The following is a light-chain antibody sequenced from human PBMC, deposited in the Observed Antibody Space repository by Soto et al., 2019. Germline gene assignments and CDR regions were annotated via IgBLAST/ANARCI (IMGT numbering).Light chain of an antibody. J-gene: IGKJ1*01. CDR1: QSISNY. CDR3: QQTYSSPRT. Sequence: DIQMTQSPSSLSASVGDRVTITCRASQSISNYLNWYQQKPGKAPKILVSAASSLRSGVPSRFTGSGSGTDFTLSISSLQPDDYATYYCQQTYSSPRTFGQGTKVEVK. CDR2: AAS. V-gene: IGKV1-39*01.